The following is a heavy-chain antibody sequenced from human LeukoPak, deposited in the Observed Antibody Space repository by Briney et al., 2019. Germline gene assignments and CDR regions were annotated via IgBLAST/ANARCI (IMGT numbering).Heavy chain of an antibody. CDR3: ARVSVTTVVLFGY. D-gene: IGHD4-23*01. CDR2: IYYSGST. Sequence: PSETLSLTCTVSGGSISSYYWSWIRQPPGKGLEWIGYIYYSGSTNYNPSLKSRVTISVDTSKNQFSLKLSSVTAADTAVYYCARVSVTTVVLFGYWGQGTLVTVSS. CDR1: GGSISSYY. J-gene: IGHJ4*02. V-gene: IGHV4-59*01.